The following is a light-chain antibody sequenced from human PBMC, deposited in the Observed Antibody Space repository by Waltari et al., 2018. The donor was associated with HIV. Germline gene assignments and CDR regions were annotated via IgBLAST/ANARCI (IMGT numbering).Light chain of an antibody. CDR2: DAS. Sequence: EIVLTQSPATRSVSPGERATLSCRASQSVSSYLAWYQQKPGQAPRLLIYDASNMATVFPARFSGSGSGTDFTLTISSLEPEDFAVYYCQQRSNWPRTFGQGTKVEVK. J-gene: IGKJ1*01. V-gene: IGKV3-11*01. CDR1: QSVSSY. CDR3: QQRSNWPRT.